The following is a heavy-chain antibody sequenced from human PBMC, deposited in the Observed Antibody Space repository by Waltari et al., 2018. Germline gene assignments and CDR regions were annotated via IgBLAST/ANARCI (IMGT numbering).Heavy chain of an antibody. J-gene: IGHJ4*02. CDR2: ISYDGSNK. CDR3: AKNPRYGGWYQGD. Sequence: QVQLVESGGGVVQPGRSLRLSCAASGFTSSRYGMHWVRQAPGKGLEWVAVISYDGSNKYYADSVKGRFTISRDNSKNTLYLQMNSLRAEDTAVYYCAKNPRYGGWYQGDWGQGTLVTVSS. D-gene: IGHD6-19*01. V-gene: IGHV3-30*18. CDR1: GFTSSRYG.